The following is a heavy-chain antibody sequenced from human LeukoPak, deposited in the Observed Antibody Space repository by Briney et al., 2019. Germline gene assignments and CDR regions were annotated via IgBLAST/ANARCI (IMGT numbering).Heavy chain of an antibody. J-gene: IGHJ4*02. Sequence: PSQTLSLTCAVSGGSISSGGYSWSWIRQPPGKGLEWIGYIYHSGSTYYNPSLKSRVTISVDRSKNQFSLKLSSVTAADTAVYYCARNSGDYWGQGTLVTVSS. D-gene: IGHD7-27*01. CDR2: IYHSGST. CDR1: GGSISSGGYS. CDR3: ARNSGDY. V-gene: IGHV4-30-2*01.